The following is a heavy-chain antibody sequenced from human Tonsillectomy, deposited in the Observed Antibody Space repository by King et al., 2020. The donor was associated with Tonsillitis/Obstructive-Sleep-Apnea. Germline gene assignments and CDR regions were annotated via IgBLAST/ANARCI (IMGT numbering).Heavy chain of an antibody. Sequence: VQLVESGSGLVRPGGSLRLSCATSGFNFTKAWMSWVRQIPGKGLEWVGRITRKSDGETTDYGAPVRGRFSVSRDDSKNTLYLQMDGLKTEDTGVYYCTTDNDYGDYGIDYWGQGTLVSVSS. CDR1: GFNFTKAW. V-gene: IGHV3-15*01. CDR2: ITRKSDGETT. D-gene: IGHD4-17*01. J-gene: IGHJ4*02. CDR3: TTDNDYGDYGIDY.